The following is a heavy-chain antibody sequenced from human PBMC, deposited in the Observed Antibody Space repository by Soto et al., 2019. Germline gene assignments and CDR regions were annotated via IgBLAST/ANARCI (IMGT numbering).Heavy chain of an antibody. CDR2: INSGGTRT. CDR3: VQESPDFAAAPDAYRV. CDR1: GFAFSDYW. J-gene: IGHJ3*01. D-gene: IGHD2-15*01. V-gene: IGHV3-74*01. Sequence: EVQLVESGGGSVQLGGSLRLSCLASGFAFSDYWMHWVRQSPEKGLVWVSRINSGGTRTNYADSVKSRFTISRDSGKKTLIFQMNGLRVEDTAVYYCVQESPDFAAAPDAYRVWGEGTKVTVSP.